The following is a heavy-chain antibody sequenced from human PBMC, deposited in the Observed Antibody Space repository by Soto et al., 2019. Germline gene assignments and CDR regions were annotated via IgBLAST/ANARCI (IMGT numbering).Heavy chain of an antibody. CDR1: GYTFTSYG. D-gene: IGHD3-22*01. Sequence: QVQLVQSGAEVKKPGASVKVSCKASGYTFTSYGISWVRQAPGQGLEWMGWISAYNGNTNYAQKLQGRVTMTTDTSTSTAYMELRSLRSDDTAVYYCARYYYDSSGYYYYYYYGMDVWGQGTTVTVSS. CDR2: ISAYNGNT. CDR3: ARYYYDSSGYYYYYYYGMDV. V-gene: IGHV1-18*01. J-gene: IGHJ6*02.